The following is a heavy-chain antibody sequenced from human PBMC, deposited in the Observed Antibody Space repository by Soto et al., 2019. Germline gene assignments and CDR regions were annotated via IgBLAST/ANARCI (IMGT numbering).Heavy chain of an antibody. J-gene: IGHJ6*02. V-gene: IGHV1-3*01. D-gene: IGHD3-3*01. CDR1: GYTFTSYA. Sequence: ASVKVSCKASGYTFTSYAMHWVRQAPGQRLEWMGWINAGNGNTKYSQKFQGRVTITRDTSASTAYMELSSLRSEDTAMYYCARHGYDFWSGKGNYYYYGMDVWGQGTTVTVSS. CDR3: ARHGYDFWSGKGNYYYYGMDV. CDR2: INAGNGNT.